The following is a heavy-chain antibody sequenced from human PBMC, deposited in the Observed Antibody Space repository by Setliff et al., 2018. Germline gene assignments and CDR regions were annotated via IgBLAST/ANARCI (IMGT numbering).Heavy chain of an antibody. CDR2: IYHSGST. CDR1: GYSISSGYY. Sequence: SETLSLTCAVSGYSISSGYYWGWIRQPPGKGLEWIGSIYHSGSTYYNPSLKSRVTISVDTSKNQFSLKLSSVTAADTAVYYCARQPEGGYYDSSGYYGMAPNYFDYWGQGTLVTV. CDR3: ARQPEGGYYDSSGYYGMAPNYFDY. J-gene: IGHJ4*02. D-gene: IGHD3-22*01. V-gene: IGHV4-38-2*01.